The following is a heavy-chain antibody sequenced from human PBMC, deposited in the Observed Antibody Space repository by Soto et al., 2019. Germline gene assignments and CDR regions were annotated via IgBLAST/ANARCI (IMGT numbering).Heavy chain of an antibody. V-gene: IGHV4-4*02. CDR1: GGSISSSNW. J-gene: IGHJ6*02. CDR3: ARGIQDIVVVPAVRKNYYYGMDV. Sequence: QVQLQESGPGLVKPSGTLSLTCAVSGGSISSSNWWSWVRQPPGKGLEWIGEIYHSGSTNYNPSLESRVTISVDKSENQFSLKLSSVTAADTAVYYCARGIQDIVVVPAVRKNYYYGMDVWGQGTTVTVSS. D-gene: IGHD2-2*01. CDR2: IYHSGST.